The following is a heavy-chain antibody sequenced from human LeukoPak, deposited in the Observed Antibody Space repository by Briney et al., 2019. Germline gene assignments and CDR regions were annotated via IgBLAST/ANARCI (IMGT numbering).Heavy chain of an antibody. CDR3: ASVRDGYFDY. CDR2: IVVGSGNT. CDR1: GFTFTSSA. J-gene: IGHJ4*02. V-gene: IGHV1-58*01. D-gene: IGHD2-8*01. Sequence: SVKVSCKASGFTFTSSAVQWVRQARGQRLEWIGWIVVGSGNTNYAQKLQGRVTMTTDTSTSTAYMELRSLRSDDTAVYYCASVRDGYFDYWGQGTLVTVSS.